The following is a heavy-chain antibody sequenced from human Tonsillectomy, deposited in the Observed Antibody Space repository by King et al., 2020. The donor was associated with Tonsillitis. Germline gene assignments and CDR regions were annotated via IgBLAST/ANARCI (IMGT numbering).Heavy chain of an antibody. D-gene: IGHD3-10*01. Sequence: QLQESGPGLVKPSQTLSLTCAVSAVSISSGGYSWSWTRQPPGKGLEWIGYIYYSASTYYNPSLESRVTISGDTSKNQFSLKLSSVTAADTAVYYCARIHYYGSGSYYPPYWYFDLWGRGALVTVSS. CDR3: ARIHYYGSGSYYPPYWYFDL. CDR1: AVSISSGGYS. J-gene: IGHJ2*01. CDR2: IYYSAST. V-gene: IGHV4-30-4*07.